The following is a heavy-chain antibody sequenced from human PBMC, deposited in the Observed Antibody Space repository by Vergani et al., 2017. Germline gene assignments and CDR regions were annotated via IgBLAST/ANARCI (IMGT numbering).Heavy chain of an antibody. Sequence: QVQLPQWGAGLLKPSETLSLTCAVYGGSFSGYYWSWIRQPPGKGLEWIGEINHSGSTNYNPSLKSRVTISVDTSKNQFSLKLSSVTAADTAVYYCARLARLRYCSGGSCYYYYGMDVWGQGTTVTVSS. CDR3: ARLARLRYCSGGSCYYYYGMDV. J-gene: IGHJ6*02. CDR2: INHSGST. CDR1: GGSFSGYY. D-gene: IGHD2-15*01. V-gene: IGHV4-34*01.